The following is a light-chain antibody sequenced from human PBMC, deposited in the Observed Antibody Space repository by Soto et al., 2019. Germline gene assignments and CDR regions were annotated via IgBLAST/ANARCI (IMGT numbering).Light chain of an antibody. J-gene: IGKJ1*01. CDR3: QQDGRSTPT. Sequence: EIVLTEAPCTLLGSARDAATLSCRASQSVSSSYLAWYQQKPGQAPRLLIYGASSRATGIPDRFSGSGSGTDFTLTISRLEPEDFAVYYCQQDGRSTPTFGQGTKVEIK. CDR2: GAS. CDR1: QSVSSSY. V-gene: IGKV3-20*01.